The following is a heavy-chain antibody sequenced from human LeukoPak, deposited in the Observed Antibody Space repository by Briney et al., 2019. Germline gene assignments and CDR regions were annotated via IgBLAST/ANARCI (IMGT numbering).Heavy chain of an antibody. CDR3: ARNPPATAELYFDF. V-gene: IGHV4-38-2*02. CDR2: ISQSGST. J-gene: IGHJ4*02. CDR1: GSSIRSGYY. Sequence: SETLSLTCTVFGSSIRSGYYWGWIRQPPGKGLEWIGSISQSGSTYYNPSLKSRITISLDTSKNRFSLKLTSVTAADTADYYCARNPPATAELYFDFWGQGTLVTVSS. D-gene: IGHD1-14*01.